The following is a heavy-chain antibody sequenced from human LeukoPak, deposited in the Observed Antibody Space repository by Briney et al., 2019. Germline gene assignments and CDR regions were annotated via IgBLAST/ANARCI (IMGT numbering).Heavy chain of an antibody. CDR1: GFSVSNYY. J-gene: IGHJ4*02. D-gene: IGHD2-21*02. CDR3: TRGQSYCGADCYSD. CDR2: MYTGGGR. Sequence: GGSLRLSCAASGFSVSNYYMSWVRQPPGKGLEWVSVMYTGGGRYYGDSVKGRFTISRDKYQNTVFLQMNSVRVEDTALYYCTRGQSYCGADCYSDWGQGTLVTVSS. V-gene: IGHV3-66*01.